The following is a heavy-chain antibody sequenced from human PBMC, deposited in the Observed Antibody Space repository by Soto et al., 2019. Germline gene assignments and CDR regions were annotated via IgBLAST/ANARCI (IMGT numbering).Heavy chain of an antibody. CDR1: GVTFSAYW. CDR2: VNSDGSIT. D-gene: IGHD3-10*01. J-gene: IGHJ4*02. Sequence: GGSLRLSCAASGVTFSAYWMFWVRQAPGKGLVRVSRVNSDGSITDYADSVRGRFTISRDNAENTLYLQLNSLRADDTAVYYCAREYYGSGIWGQGTLVTVSS. CDR3: AREYYGSGI. V-gene: IGHV3-74*01.